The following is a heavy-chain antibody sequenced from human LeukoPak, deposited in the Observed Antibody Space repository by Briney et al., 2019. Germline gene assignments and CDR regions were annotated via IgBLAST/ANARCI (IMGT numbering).Heavy chain of an antibody. J-gene: IGHJ4*02. V-gene: IGHV5-51*01. Sequence: GESLKISCKGSGYSFTSYWIAWVRQMPGKGLECMGIIYPGDSDTKYSPSFQGQVTLSADKSIGTAYLQWSSLKASDTAMYYCARQSHYCSGGTCYSYYFDYWGQGTLVTVSS. CDR3: ARQSHYCSGGTCYSYYFDY. CDR1: GYSFTSYW. CDR2: IYPGDSDT. D-gene: IGHD2-15*01.